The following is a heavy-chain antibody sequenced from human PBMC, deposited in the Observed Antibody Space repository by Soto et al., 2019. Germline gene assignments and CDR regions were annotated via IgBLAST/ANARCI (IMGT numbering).Heavy chain of an antibody. CDR2: TYYRSKWYN. CDR1: GDSVSSNSAA. CDR3: ARVGGAKQQRVGIVAFDI. Sequence: LSQTLSLPCAISGDSVSSNSAAWNWIRQSPSRGLEWLGRTYYRSKWYNDYAVSVKSRITINPDTSKNQFSLQLNSVTPEDTAVYYCARVGGAKQQRVGIVAFDIWGQGTMVTVSS. D-gene: IGHD6-13*01. J-gene: IGHJ3*02. V-gene: IGHV6-1*01.